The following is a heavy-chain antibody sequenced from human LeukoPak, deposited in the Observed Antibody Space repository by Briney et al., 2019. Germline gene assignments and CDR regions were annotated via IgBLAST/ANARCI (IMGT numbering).Heavy chain of an antibody. CDR1: GDSVSSTTAA. J-gene: IGHJ4*02. D-gene: IGHD1-26*01. V-gene: IGHV6-1*01. Sequence: SHTLPLTCAISGDSVSSTTAAGNWITQSPSRGLQWLGGTYYRSRWYSDFAEYVKSRITIDPDTSKNQFSLQLNSVTPDDTAVYFCARGQTYSGRIFDYWGQGTLVTVSS. CDR3: ARGQTYSGRIFDY. CDR2: TYYRSRWYS.